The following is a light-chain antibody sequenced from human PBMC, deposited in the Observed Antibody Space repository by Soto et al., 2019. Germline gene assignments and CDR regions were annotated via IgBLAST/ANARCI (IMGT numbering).Light chain of an antibody. V-gene: IGLV7-46*01. CDR2: DTS. CDR1: TGAVTSGHY. J-gene: IGLJ2*01. CDR3: LLSYSGARPVV. Sequence: QAVVTQEPSLTVSPGGTVTLTCGSSTGAVTSGHYPYWFQQKPGQAPRTLIYDTSNKHSWTPARFSGSLLGGXXXXXLSGAQXXDEAEXYCLLSYSGARPVVF.